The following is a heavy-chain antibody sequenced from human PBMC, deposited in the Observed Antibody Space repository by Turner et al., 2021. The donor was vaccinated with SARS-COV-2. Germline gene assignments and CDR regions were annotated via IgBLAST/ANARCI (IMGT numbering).Heavy chain of an antibody. CDR2: IKTDGSSK. V-gene: IGHV3-7*01. D-gene: IGHD1-1*01. Sequence: EVQLVESGGGLVQSGGSLRLSCAGSGFTFSDYWMGWVRQAPGKGLEWVANIKTDGSSKYYVDSVKDRFTTSRDNAKNSLYLQMYSLRAEDTAVYYCVRHGSWNFDSWGQVTLVTVSS. CDR1: GFTFSDYW. J-gene: IGHJ5*01. CDR3: VRHGSWNFDS.